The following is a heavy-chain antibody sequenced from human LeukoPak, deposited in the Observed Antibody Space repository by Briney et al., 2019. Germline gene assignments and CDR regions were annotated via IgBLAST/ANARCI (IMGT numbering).Heavy chain of an antibody. D-gene: IGHD6-6*01. Sequence: PGGSLRLSCAASGLTFSSYWMSWVRQAPGKGLEWVANIKQDGSEKYYVDSVKGRFTISRDNAKNSLYLQMNSLRAEDTAVYYCARHRGSSSSLDYWGQGTLVTVSS. J-gene: IGHJ4*02. V-gene: IGHV3-7*01. CDR2: IKQDGSEK. CDR3: ARHRGSSSSLDY. CDR1: GLTFSSYW.